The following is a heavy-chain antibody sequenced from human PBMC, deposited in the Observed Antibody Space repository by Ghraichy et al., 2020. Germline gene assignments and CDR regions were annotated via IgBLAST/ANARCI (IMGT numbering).Heavy chain of an antibody. V-gene: IGHV3-33*01. J-gene: IGHJ6*02. CDR3: ARVSSDFWSGYYSYGLDV. CDR1: GFTFSSYG. CDR2: IWYDGSNK. Sequence: LTCAASGFTFSSYGMHWVRQAPGKGLEWVAVIWYDGSNKYYADSVKGRFTISRDNSKNTLYLQMNSLRVEDTAVYYCARVSSDFWSGYYSYGLDVWGQGTTVTVSS. D-gene: IGHD3-3*01.